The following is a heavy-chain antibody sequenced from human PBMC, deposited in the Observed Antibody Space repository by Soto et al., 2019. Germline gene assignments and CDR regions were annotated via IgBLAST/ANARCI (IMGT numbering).Heavy chain of an antibody. J-gene: IGHJ6*02. V-gene: IGHV5-51*01. CDR2: INPGDSDI. CDR3: ARHEQFYYYYYGMDV. D-gene: IGHD4-4*01. Sequence: LKISCKASGYSFTTYWIAWVRQMPGKGLEWMGIINPGDSDIRYSPSFQGQVTISAGNSISTAYLQWSSLKASDTAMYYCARHEQFYYYYYGMDVWGQGTAVTVSS. CDR1: GYSFTTYW.